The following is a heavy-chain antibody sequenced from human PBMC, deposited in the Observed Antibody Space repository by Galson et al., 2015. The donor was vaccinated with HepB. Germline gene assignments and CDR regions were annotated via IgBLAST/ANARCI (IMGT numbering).Heavy chain of an antibody. CDR2: IYYSGST. J-gene: IGHJ4*02. V-gene: IGHV4-39*07. D-gene: IGHD2-2*01. CDR3: ARDYPSSTSHPSKFDF. Sequence: ETLSLTCTVSGGSISSSSYYWAWIRQPPGKGLEWIGTIYYSGSTYYNPSLKSRVTISIDTSKNQFSLKLSSVTAADTAVYYCARDYPSSTSHPSKFDFWGQGTLVTVSS. CDR1: GGSISSSSYY.